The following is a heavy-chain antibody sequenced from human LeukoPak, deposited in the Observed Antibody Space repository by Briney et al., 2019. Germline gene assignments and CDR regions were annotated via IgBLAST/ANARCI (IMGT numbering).Heavy chain of an antibody. CDR1: GFTFSSYG. Sequence: GGSLRLSCAASGFTFSSYGMSWVRQAPGNGLEWVSTIIISGSSTYYADSVKGRFTISRDNSKNTLYLQMSSLRAEDTAVYFCATKTAFDYWGQGTLVTVSS. D-gene: IGHD5-18*01. CDR2: IIISGSST. J-gene: IGHJ4*02. V-gene: IGHV3-23*01. CDR3: ATKTAFDY.